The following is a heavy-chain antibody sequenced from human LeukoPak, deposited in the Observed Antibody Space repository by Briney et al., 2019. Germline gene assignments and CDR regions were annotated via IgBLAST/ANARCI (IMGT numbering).Heavy chain of an antibody. CDR1: GFTFSNYA. CDR2: IRFDGSSK. J-gene: IGHJ4*02. CDR3: AKDFRWELPTDDY. V-gene: IGHV3-30*02. Sequence: GGSLRLSCAASGFTFSNYAMHWVRQPPGKGLEWVAFIRFDGSSKYYGDSVKGRFTISRDNSKNTLYLQMNSLRPEDTAVYYCAKDFRWELPTDDYWGQGTLVTVSS. D-gene: IGHD1-26*01.